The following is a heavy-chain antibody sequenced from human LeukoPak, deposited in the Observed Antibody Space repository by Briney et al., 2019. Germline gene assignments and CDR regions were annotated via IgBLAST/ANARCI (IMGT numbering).Heavy chain of an antibody. CDR1: GFTFSSYA. V-gene: IGHV3-64D*09. CDR2: ISSNGGST. CDR3: VKTPLRLGELSPEYFQH. D-gene: IGHD3-16*02. J-gene: IGHJ1*01. Sequence: GGSLRLSCSASGFTFSSYAMHWVRQAPGKGLEYVSAISSNGGSTYYADSVKGRFTISRDNSKNTLYLQMSRLRPEDTAVYYCVKTPLRLGELSPEYFQHWGQGTLVTVSS.